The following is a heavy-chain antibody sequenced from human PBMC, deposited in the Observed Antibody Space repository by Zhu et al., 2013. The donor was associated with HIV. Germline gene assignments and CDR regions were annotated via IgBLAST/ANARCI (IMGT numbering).Heavy chain of an antibody. J-gene: IGHJ4*02. V-gene: IGHV1-18*01. D-gene: IGHD4-17*01. CDR1: GYTFTSYG. Sequence: QVQLVQSGAEVKKPGASVKVSCKASGYTFTSYGISWVRQAPGQGLEWMGWISAYNGNTNYAQKFQGRVSMTRDTSTNTVYLELSSLRSEDTAVYYCASITVTSYYWGQGTLVTVSS. CDR3: ASITVTSYY. CDR2: ISAYNGNT.